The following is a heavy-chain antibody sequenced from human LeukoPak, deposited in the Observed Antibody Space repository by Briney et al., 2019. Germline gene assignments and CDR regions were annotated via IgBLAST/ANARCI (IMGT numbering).Heavy chain of an antibody. D-gene: IGHD3-22*01. CDR3: AKDRPPYYYDSSGYQDY. Sequence: PGGSLRLSCAASGFTFDDYAMHWVRQAPGKGLEWVSLISGDGGSTYYADSVKGRFTISRDNSKNSLYLQMNSLRTEDTALYYCAKDRPPYYYDSSGYQDYWGQGTLVTVSS. CDR1: GFTFDDYA. J-gene: IGHJ4*02. CDR2: ISGDGGST. V-gene: IGHV3-43*02.